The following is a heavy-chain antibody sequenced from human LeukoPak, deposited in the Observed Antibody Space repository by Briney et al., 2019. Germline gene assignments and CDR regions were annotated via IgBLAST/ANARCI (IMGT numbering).Heavy chain of an antibody. V-gene: IGHV3-30*02. CDR2: IRSDGYHT. Sequence: GGSLRLSCGASGFVFDDYDMHWVRQAPGKGLEWVAFIRSDGYHTYYTDSVKGRFIITRYNFKNTLYLQMNSLRLEDMAVYYCAKPSGSGVDYWGRGTRVTVSS. J-gene: IGHJ4*02. D-gene: IGHD1-26*01. CDR3: AKPSGSGVDY. CDR1: GFVFDDYD.